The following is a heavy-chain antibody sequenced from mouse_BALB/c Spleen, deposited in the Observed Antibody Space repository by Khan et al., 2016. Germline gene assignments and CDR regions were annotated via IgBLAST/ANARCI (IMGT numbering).Heavy chain of an antibody. V-gene: IGHV1S81*02. CDR3: TRAGYDYPFAY. Sequence: QVQLQQSGAELVKPGASVKLSCKASGYTFTSYYMYWVKQRPGQGLEWIGEINPSNGDTTFNERFKSKATLTVDKSSSTTYMQFSSLTSEDSAVYYCTRAGYDYPFAYWGQGTLVTVSA. J-gene: IGHJ3*01. D-gene: IGHD2-4*01. CDR2: INPSNGDT. CDR1: GYTFTSYY.